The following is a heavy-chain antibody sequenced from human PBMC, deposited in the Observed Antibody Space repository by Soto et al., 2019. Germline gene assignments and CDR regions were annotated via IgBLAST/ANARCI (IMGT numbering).Heavy chain of an antibody. Sequence: EVQLLESGGGLVQPGGSLRLSCAASGFTFSSYAMSWVRQAPGKGLEWVSGISGSGGRRYYADSAKGRFTISRDDSKNTVYLQMNSLRAEDTAVYYCAEDQNWNDAYWGQGTLVTVSS. CDR2: ISGSGGRR. CDR1: GFTFSSYA. D-gene: IGHD1-1*01. V-gene: IGHV3-23*01. J-gene: IGHJ4*02. CDR3: AEDQNWNDAY.